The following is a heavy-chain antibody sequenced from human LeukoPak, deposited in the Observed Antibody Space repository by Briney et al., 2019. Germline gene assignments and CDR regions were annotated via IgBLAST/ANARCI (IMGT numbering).Heavy chain of an antibody. Sequence: GGSLRLSCAASGFAFSSYWMSWVRQAPGKGLEWVANIKQDGSEKYYVDSVKGRFTISRDNAKNSLYLQMNSLRAEDTAVYYCARDSLLPYSSSSPYYYYGMDVWGQGTTVTVSS. J-gene: IGHJ6*02. CDR1: GFAFSSYW. CDR2: IKQDGSEK. CDR3: ARDSLLPYSSSSPYYYYGMDV. V-gene: IGHV3-7*01. D-gene: IGHD6-6*01.